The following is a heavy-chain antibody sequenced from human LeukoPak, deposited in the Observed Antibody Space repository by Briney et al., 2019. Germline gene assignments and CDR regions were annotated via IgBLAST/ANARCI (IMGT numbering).Heavy chain of an antibody. D-gene: IGHD6-13*01. J-gene: IGHJ4*02. V-gene: IGHV1-18*01. CDR3: AVRNRGSWSPFDF. CDR2: ISAYNGDT. CDR1: GYTFTNYG. Sequence: VASVKVSCKASGYTFTNYGISWVRQAPGQGLEWMGWISAYNGDTNYAQKLQGRVTMTTDTSTSTAYMELRSLRSDDTAVYYCAVRNRGSWSPFDFWGQGTLVTVSS.